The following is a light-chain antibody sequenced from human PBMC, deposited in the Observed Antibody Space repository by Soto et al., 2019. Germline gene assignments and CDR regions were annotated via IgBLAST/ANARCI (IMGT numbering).Light chain of an antibody. Sequence: DIQMTQSPLSLTTSVGDIVSITFWASQAISNYLAWYQQKPGRVHELLIYATSTLQSGVKSRFSGSGSGTEFTLTIRSMQPEDVATYYCQKYNTARWTCGQGTKGDIK. V-gene: IGKV1-27*01. J-gene: IGKJ1*01. CDR1: QAISNY. CDR2: ATS. CDR3: QKYNTARWT.